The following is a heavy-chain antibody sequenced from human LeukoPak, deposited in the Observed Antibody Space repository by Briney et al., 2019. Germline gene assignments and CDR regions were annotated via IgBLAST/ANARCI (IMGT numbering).Heavy chain of an antibody. Sequence: ASVKVSCKASGYTFTGYYMHWVRQAPGQGLEWMGWINPDSGGTNYAQKFQGRVTMTRDTSISTAYMGLSSLRSDDTAVYYCARVGFCSGGTCPYYFDYWGQGTLVTVSS. D-gene: IGHD2-15*01. CDR3: ARVGFCSGGTCPYYFDY. CDR1: GYTFTGYY. V-gene: IGHV1-2*02. J-gene: IGHJ4*02. CDR2: INPDSGGT.